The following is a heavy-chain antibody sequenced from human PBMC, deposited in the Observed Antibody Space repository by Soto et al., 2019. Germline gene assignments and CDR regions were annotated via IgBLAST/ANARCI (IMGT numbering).Heavy chain of an antibody. D-gene: IGHD3-16*01. V-gene: IGHV3-7*01. Sequence: EVQVVESGGGLVQPGGSLRLSCVASGFSFSSYWMTWVRQAPGKGLEWVAIINQDSNQRYYVDSVRGRFTISRDNAKSSVYLQMDSLRAEDTALYYCAKVGYNDWDFDRWGQGTLVTVSS. CDR2: INQDSNQR. J-gene: IGHJ4*02. CDR1: GFSFSSYW. CDR3: AKVGYNDWDFDR.